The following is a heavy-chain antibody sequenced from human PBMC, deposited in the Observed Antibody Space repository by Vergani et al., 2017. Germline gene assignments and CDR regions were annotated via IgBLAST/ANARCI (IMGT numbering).Heavy chain of an antibody. J-gene: IGHJ4*02. Sequence: EVQLVESGGGLVQPGGSLRLSCAASGFTFSSYDMHWVRQATGKGLEWVSAIGTAGDTYYPGSVKGRFTISRENAKNSLYLQRNSLRAGDTAIYYCARAVSTTVVYPPGYWGQGTLVTVSS. CDR1: GFTFSSYD. D-gene: IGHD4-23*01. CDR2: IGTAGDT. CDR3: ARAVSTTVVYPPGY. V-gene: IGHV3-13*01.